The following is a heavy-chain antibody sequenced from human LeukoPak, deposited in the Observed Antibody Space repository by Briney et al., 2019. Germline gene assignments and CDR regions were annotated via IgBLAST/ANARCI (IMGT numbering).Heavy chain of an antibody. CDR1: GGSISSSSYS. CDR3: ARHTDSPSSGYYYYYGMDV. Sequence: SETLSLTCTVSGGSISSSSYSWGWIRQPPGKGLEWIGSIYYSGSTYYNPSLKSRVTISVDTSKNQFSLKLSSVTAADTAVYYCARHTDSPSSGYYYYYGMDVWGQGTTVTVSS. D-gene: IGHD3-22*01. J-gene: IGHJ6*02. V-gene: IGHV4-39*01. CDR2: IYYSGST.